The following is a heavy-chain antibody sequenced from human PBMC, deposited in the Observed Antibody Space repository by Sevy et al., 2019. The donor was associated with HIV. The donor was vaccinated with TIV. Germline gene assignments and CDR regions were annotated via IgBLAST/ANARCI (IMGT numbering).Heavy chain of an antibody. CDR1: GYIFKNFG. D-gene: IGHD3-10*01. CDR2: INPHNGNT. J-gene: IGHJ4*02. Sequence: ASVKVSYKTSGYIFKNFGISWVRQAPGQGLEWMGWINPHNGNTKFAQNLQGRVTMTTDTSTSTAYMELRSLRSDDTAVYYCAREGTLITMQLWDQGTQVTVSS. CDR3: AREGTLITMQL. V-gene: IGHV1-18*01.